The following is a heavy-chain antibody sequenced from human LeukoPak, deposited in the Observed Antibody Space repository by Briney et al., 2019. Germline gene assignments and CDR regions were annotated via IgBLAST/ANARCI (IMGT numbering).Heavy chain of an antibody. J-gene: IGHJ4*02. CDR1: GFTFSSYA. CDR3: ASGYSSGWYSDYFDY. Sequence: GGSLRLSCAASGFTFSSYAMSWVRQAPGKGLEWVSAISGSGGSTYYADSVKGRFTISRDNSKNTLYLQMNSLRAEDTAVYYCASGYSSGWYSDYFDYWGQGTLVTVSS. CDR2: ISGSGGST. V-gene: IGHV3-23*01. D-gene: IGHD6-19*01.